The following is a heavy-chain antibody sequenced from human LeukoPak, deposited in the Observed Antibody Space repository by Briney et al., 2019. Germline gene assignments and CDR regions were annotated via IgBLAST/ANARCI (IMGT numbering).Heavy chain of an antibody. D-gene: IGHD3-22*01. CDR1: GYSFTSYG. J-gene: IGHJ3*02. Sequence: ASVKVSCKASGYSFTSYGISWVRQAPGQGLEWMGWISPYNGNTNYAQNLQGRVTMTTDTSTSTAYMDLWSLRSDDTVVYYCARDLYYYDNGAYFDDTFDIWGQGTMVTVSS. CDR3: ARDLYYYDNGAYFDDTFDI. V-gene: IGHV1-18*01. CDR2: ISPYNGNT.